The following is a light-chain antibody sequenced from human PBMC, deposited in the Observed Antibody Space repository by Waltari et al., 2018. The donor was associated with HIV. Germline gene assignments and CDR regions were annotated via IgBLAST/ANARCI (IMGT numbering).Light chain of an antibody. J-gene: IGLJ1*01. CDR3: AAWDDSLSGLYV. Sequence: QSVLTQPPSASGTPGPRVTISCSGSSSNIGRNYVCWYQQLPGTAPKPLIYRNNERPSGVPDRFSGSKSGTSASLAISGLRSEDEADYYCAAWDDSLSGLYVFGTGTKVTVL. V-gene: IGLV1-47*01. CDR2: RNN. CDR1: SSNIGRNY.